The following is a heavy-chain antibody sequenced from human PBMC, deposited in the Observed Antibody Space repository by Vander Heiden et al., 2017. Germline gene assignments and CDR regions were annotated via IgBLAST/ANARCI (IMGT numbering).Heavy chain of an antibody. CDR1: GFNLDDYA. Sequence: GGGLERPGRSLKLSCATSGFNLDDYAMHWVRRAPGKGLGWVSGINWNSGNIGYAASVKGRFTISRDNAKNSLYLQMNSLRAEDTALYYCAKGFCGGDSPCGMDVWGQGTTVTVSS. CDR3: AKGFCGGDSPCGMDV. CDR2: INWNSGNI. J-gene: IGHJ6*02. D-gene: IGHD2-21*02. V-gene: IGHV3-9*01.